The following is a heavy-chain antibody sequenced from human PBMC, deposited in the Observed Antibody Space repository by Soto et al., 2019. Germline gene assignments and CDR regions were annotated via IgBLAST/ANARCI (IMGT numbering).Heavy chain of an antibody. J-gene: IGHJ6*02. CDR1: GYTFTSYG. CDR3: ARVGAYDILTGYYNPPYYYYYYGMDV. D-gene: IGHD3-9*01. Sequence: VASVKVSCKASGYTFTSYGISWVRQAPGQGLEWMGWISAYNGNTNYAQKLQGRVTMTTDTSTSTAYMELRSLRSDDTAVYYCARVGAYDILTGYYNPPYYYYYYGMDVWGQGTTVTVSS. CDR2: ISAYNGNT. V-gene: IGHV1-18*04.